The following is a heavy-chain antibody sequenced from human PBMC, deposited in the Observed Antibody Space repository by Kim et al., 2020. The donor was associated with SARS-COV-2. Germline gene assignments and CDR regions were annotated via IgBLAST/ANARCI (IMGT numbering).Heavy chain of an antibody. Sequence: GGSLRLSCAASGFTFTSYAMSWVRQAPGKGLEWVSVIYSGGSSTYSDNHVKGLFTISRDNSKNTLYLQMNILRAEDTAVYYCAKSAKAMVDTAYDYWGQGTLVTVSS. CDR3: AKSAKAMVDTAYDY. J-gene: IGHJ4*02. CDR2: IYSGGSST. CDR1: GFTFTSYA. D-gene: IGHD5-18*01. V-gene: IGHV3-23*03.